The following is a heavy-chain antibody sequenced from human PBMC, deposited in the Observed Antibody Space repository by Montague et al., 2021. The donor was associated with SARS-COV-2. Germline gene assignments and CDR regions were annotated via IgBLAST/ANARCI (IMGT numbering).Heavy chain of an antibody. V-gene: IGHV4-39*01. CDR1: GASISLNSHS. D-gene: IGHD3-9*01. CDR3: ARLPTGFPNWFDT. J-gene: IGHJ5*02. Sequence: SETLSLTCTVSGASISLNSHSWGWLCQPPGRGLEWNTTVHNTGNNYHNSSLQSRVTISTDTYQRQVTLRLNSMTTADTAVYYCARLPTGFPNWFDTWGQGILVTVSS. CDR2: VHNTGNN.